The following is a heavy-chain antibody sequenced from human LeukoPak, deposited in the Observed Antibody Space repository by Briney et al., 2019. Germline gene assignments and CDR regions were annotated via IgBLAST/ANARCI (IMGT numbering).Heavy chain of an antibody. CDR2: IWYDGSNK. J-gene: IGHJ4*01. CDR1: GFTFSSYG. V-gene: IGHV3-33*01. CDR3: ARDDDYVWGSYKHLFDD. Sequence: GGSLRLSCAASGFTFSSYGMHWVRQAPGKGLEWVAVIWYDGSNKYYADSVKGRFTISRDNSKNTLYLQMNSLRAEDTAVYYCARDDDYVWGSYKHLFDDWSQGTLVTASS. D-gene: IGHD3-16*01.